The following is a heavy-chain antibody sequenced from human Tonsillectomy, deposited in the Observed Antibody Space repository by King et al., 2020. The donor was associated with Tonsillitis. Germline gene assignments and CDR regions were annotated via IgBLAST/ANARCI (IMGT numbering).Heavy chain of an antibody. Sequence: VQLVESGGDLVQPGGSLRLTCAASGFTFSRNWMSWVRRAPGKGLEWVANIKQDGSEIHYLDSVTGRFTISRDNATHSLYRQMNSLRAEDTAVYYCARELISVIAAAGIFDYWGQGTLVTVSS. CDR1: GFTFSRNW. D-gene: IGHD6-13*01. V-gene: IGHV3-7*03. CDR3: ARELISVIAAAGIFDY. CDR2: IKQDGSEI. J-gene: IGHJ4*02.